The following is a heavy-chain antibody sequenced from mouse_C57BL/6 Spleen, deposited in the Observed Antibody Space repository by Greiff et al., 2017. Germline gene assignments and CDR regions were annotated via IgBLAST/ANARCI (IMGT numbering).Heavy chain of an antibody. D-gene: IGHD2-2*01. CDR2: IYPGNSDT. CDR3: TRSRLRAWLAY. J-gene: IGHJ3*01. CDR1: GYTFPSYW. V-gene: IGHV1-5*01. Sequence: EVQLQQSGTVLARPGASVKMSCKTSGYTFPSYWMHWVKQRPGQGLEWIGAIYPGNSDTSYNQKFKGKAKLTAVTSASTAYMALSSLTNEDCAGYYCTRSRLRAWLAYWGQGTLVTVSA.